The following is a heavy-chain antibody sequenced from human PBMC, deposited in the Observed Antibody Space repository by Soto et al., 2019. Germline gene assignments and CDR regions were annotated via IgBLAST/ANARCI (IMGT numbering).Heavy chain of an antibody. J-gene: IGHJ6*02. CDR2: IYSGGST. CDR3: ARARFSTSADYYGMDV. Sequence: SLRLSCAASGFTVSSNYMSWVRQAPGKGLEWVSVIYSGGSTYYADSVKGRFTISRDSSQNTLYLQMNNLRAGDTAVYYCARARFSTSADYYGMDVWGQGTTVTVSS. V-gene: IGHV3-53*01. D-gene: IGHD6-6*01. CDR1: GFTVSSNY.